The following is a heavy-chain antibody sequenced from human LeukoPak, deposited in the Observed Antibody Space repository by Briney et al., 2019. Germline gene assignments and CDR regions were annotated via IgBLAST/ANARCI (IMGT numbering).Heavy chain of an antibody. J-gene: IGHJ5*02. CDR1: GFTFDDYA. Sequence: PGRSLRLSCAASGFTFDDYAMNWVRQAPGKGLEWVSSISSSSSYIYYADSVKGRFTISRDNAKNSLYLQMNSLRAEDTAVYYCARKTYSSSWYLKGFDPWGQGTLVTVSS. V-gene: IGHV3-21*01. D-gene: IGHD6-13*01. CDR3: ARKTYSSSWYLKGFDP. CDR2: ISSSSSYI.